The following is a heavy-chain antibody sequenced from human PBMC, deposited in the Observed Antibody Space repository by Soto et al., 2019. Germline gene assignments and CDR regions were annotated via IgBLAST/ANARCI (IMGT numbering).Heavy chain of an antibody. D-gene: IGHD3-22*01. J-gene: IGHJ3*02. CDR1: GGTFSSYA. V-gene: IGHV1-69*06. CDR3: AIRSGYARYDAFDI. Sequence: SVKVSCKASGGTFSSYAISWVRQAPGQGLEWMGGIIPIFGTANYAQKFQGRVTITADKSTSTAYMELSSLRSEDTAVYYCAIRSGYARYDAFDIWGQGTMVTVSS. CDR2: IIPIFGTA.